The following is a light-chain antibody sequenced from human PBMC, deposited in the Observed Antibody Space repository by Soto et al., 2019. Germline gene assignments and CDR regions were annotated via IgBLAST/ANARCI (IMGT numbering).Light chain of an antibody. J-gene: IGLJ3*02. Sequence: QAVVTQSPSASGTPGQRVTISCSGSSSNIGSNYVYWYQQLPGTAPKLLIYGNNQRPSGVPDRFSGSKSGTSASLAISGLRSEDEADYYCATWDDSLTSEVFGGGTKLTVL. CDR3: ATWDDSLTSEV. CDR1: SSNIGSNY. CDR2: GNN. V-gene: IGLV1-47*02.